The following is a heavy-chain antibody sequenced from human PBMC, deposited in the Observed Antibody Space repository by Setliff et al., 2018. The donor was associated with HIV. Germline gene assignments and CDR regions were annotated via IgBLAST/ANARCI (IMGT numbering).Heavy chain of an antibody. V-gene: IGHV3-23*01. J-gene: IGHJ4*02. D-gene: IGHD3-3*01. CDR1: GFTFKNYA. Sequence: GGSLRLSCAAPGFTFKNYAMSWVRQAPGKGLEWVSGIGGSGAKTNYADSVKGRFTISRDNSKNTLYLQMSSLRAEDTAVYYCAKDRGDYDFWSGYYVYWGQGTPVTVSS. CDR3: AKDRGDYDFWSGYYVY. CDR2: IGGSGAKT.